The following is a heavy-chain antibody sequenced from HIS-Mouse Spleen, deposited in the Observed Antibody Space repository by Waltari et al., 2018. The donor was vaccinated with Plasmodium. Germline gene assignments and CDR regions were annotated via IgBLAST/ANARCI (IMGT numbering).Heavy chain of an antibody. CDR3: ARDHNWNYDY. Sequence: EVQLVESGGGLVKPGGSLRLSCAASGITFSSYSMNWVRQAPGKGWEWVSAISSSSSYKYYADSVKGRFTISRDNAKNSLYLQMNSLRAEDTAVYYCARDHNWNYDYWGQGTLVTVSS. D-gene: IGHD1-7*01. V-gene: IGHV3-21*01. CDR1: GITFSSYS. CDR2: ISSSSSYK. J-gene: IGHJ4*02.